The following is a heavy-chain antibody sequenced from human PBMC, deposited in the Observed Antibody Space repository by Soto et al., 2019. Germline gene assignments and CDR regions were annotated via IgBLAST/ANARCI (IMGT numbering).Heavy chain of an antibody. Sequence: GGSLRLSCVASGFTFRSYGMHWVRQAPGKGLEWVAVISYDGINKYYVDSVKGRFTISRDNSKNTLYLQMNSLRAEDTAVYYCAKTLDTAMVSGLDYWGQGTLVTVSS. V-gene: IGHV3-30*18. D-gene: IGHD5-18*01. J-gene: IGHJ4*02. CDR3: AKTLDTAMVSGLDY. CDR2: ISYDGINK. CDR1: GFTFRSYG.